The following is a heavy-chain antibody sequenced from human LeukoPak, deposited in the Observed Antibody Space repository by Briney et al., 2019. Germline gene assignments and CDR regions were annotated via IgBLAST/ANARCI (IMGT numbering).Heavy chain of an antibody. J-gene: IGHJ4*02. CDR1: GGTFSSYA. CDR2: IIPIFGTA. Sequence: ASVKVSCKASGGTFSSYAISWVRQAPGQGLEWMGGIIPIFGTANYAQKFQGRVTITADESTSTAYMELSSLRSEDTAVYYCARAIGYYDSSGRYFDYWGQGTLVTVSS. V-gene: IGHV1-69*13. D-gene: IGHD3-22*01. CDR3: ARAIGYYDSSGRYFDY.